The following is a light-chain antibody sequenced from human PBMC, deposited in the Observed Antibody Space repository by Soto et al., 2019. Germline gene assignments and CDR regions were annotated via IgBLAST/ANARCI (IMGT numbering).Light chain of an antibody. CDR3: QESYSHAPRVT. J-gene: IGKJ5*01. V-gene: IGKV1-39*01. CDR2: AAS. CDR1: QTISNY. Sequence: DIQMTQSPSSLSASVGDRVTNTCRASQTISNYLNWYQQRPGKAPRLLIYAASTLQSGVPSRFSGSGSGTHFSLDINSLEVEDVATYYCQESYSHAPRVTFGQGTRL.